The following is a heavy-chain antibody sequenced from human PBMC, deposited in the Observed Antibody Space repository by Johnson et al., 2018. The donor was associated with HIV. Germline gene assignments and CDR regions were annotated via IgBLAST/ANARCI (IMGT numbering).Heavy chain of an antibody. CDR3: AKDGDDGDVADGTKGAFDI. CDR2: IYSGGST. CDR1: GFTVSSTY. J-gene: IGHJ3*02. Sequence: VQLVESGGGLIQPGGSLRLSCAASGFTVSSTYMSWVRQAPGKGLEWVSAIYSGGSTYYADSVKGRFTISRDDARNTLYLQMNSLRVEDTALYYCAKDGDDGDVADGTKGAFDIWGQGTMVTVSS. V-gene: IGHV3-66*03. D-gene: IGHD2-2*01.